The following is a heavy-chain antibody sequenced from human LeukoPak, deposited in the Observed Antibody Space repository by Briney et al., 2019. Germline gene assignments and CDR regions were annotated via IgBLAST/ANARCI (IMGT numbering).Heavy chain of an antibody. V-gene: IGHV1-2*02. CDR3: ARDGYDFTALNWFDP. J-gene: IGHJ5*02. CDR1: GYTFTGYY. CDR2: INPNSGGT. Sequence: ASVKVSCKASGYTFTGYYMHWVRQAPGQGLEWMGWINPNSGGTNYAQKFQGRVTMTRDTSKNQFSLKLSSVTAADTAVYYCARDGYDFTALNWFDPWGQGTLVTVSS. D-gene: IGHD3-3*01.